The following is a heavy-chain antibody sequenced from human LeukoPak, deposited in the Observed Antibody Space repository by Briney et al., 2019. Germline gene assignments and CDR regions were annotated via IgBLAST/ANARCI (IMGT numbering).Heavy chain of an antibody. J-gene: IGHJ4*02. CDR1: GGSISSYY. CDR2: IYTSGST. CDR3: ARSDSSGWLEHFDY. V-gene: IGHV4-4*07. Sequence: SETLSLTCTVSGGSISSYYWSWIRQPAGKGLEWIGRIYTSGSTNYNPSLKSRVTMSVDTSKNQFSLKLSSVTAADTAVYYCARSDSSGWLEHFDYWGQGTLVTVSS. D-gene: IGHD6-19*01.